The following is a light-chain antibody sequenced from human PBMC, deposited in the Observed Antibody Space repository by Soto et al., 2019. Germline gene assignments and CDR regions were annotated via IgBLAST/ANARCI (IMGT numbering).Light chain of an antibody. CDR1: SSNIGAGYD. V-gene: IGLV1-40*01. CDR3: PSYDSSLSGWV. CDR2: GNS. J-gene: IGLJ3*02. Sequence: QSVLTQPPSVSGAPGQRVTISCTGSSSNIGAGYDVHWYQQLPGTAPKLLIYGNSNRPSGVPDRFSGSKSVTSASLAITGIRAEDKADYYCPSYDSSLSGWVFGGGTKLTVL.